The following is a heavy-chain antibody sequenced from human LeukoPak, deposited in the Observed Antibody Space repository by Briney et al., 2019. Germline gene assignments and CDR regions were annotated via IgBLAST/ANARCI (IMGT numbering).Heavy chain of an antibody. V-gene: IGHV4-34*01. D-gene: IGHD3-10*01. CDR2: INHSGST. Sequence: PSETLSLTCAVYGGSFSGYYWSWIRQPPGKGLEWIGEINHSGSTNYNPSLKSRVTISVDTSKNQFSLKLSSVTAADKDVYYCAREATKLPPGTYYYGSGSYYHRTFGYWGQGNLVTVSS. CDR1: GGSFSGYY. CDR3: AREATKLPPGTYYYGSGSYYHRTFGY. J-gene: IGHJ4*02.